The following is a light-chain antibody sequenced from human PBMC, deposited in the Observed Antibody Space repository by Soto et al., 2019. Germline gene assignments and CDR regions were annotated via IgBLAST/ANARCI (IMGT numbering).Light chain of an antibody. J-gene: IGLJ2*01. Sequence: QSALTQPASVSGYRGQSITISCTGTGSDVGGYNYVSWYQQHPGKAPKLMIYDVSNRPSGVSNRFSGSKSGNTASLTISGLQAEDEADYYCSSYTSSSTRVFGGGTKLTVL. V-gene: IGLV2-14*01. CDR1: GSDVGGYNY. CDR2: DVS. CDR3: SSYTSSSTRV.